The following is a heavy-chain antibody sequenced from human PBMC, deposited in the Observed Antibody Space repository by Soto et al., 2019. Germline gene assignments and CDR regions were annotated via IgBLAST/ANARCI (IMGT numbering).Heavy chain of an antibody. CDR3: AKGPYGDHTYYFDF. CDR2: ISGSGGNA. D-gene: IGHD4-17*01. J-gene: IGHJ4*02. CDR1: GFSYISYA. Sequence: GGSLRLSCAASGFSYISYAMNWVRQVPGKGLEWLSVISGSGGNANYADSVKGRFTMSRDNSKNTLYLQMNSLRAEDTAVYFCAKGPYGDHTYYFDFWGQGTPVTVSS. V-gene: IGHV3-23*01.